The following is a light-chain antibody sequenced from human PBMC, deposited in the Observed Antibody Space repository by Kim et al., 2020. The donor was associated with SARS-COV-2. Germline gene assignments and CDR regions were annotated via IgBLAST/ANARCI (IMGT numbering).Light chain of an antibody. J-gene: IGKJ1*01. CDR3: QQYGSSPWK. CDR1: QSVSRSY. CDR2: GAS. Sequence: PGERATLSSRASQSVSRSYLAWYQQKPGQAPRLLIYGASSRATGIPDRFSGSGSGTDFTLTISRLEPEDFAVYYCQQYGSSPWKFGQGTKVDIK. V-gene: IGKV3-20*01.